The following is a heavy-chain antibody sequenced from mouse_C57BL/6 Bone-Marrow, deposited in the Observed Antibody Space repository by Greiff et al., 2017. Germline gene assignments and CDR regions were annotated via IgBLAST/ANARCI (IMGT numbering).Heavy chain of an antibody. D-gene: IGHD3-2*02. J-gene: IGHJ2*01. CDR2: IRPNSGST. Sequence: QVQLQQSGAELVKPGASVKLSCTASGYTFTSYWMHWVQQRPGQGLEWIGMIRPNSGSTNYTEKFKSKDTLTVDKSSSTTYMQLSRLTSEDSAVYYCARRGKQLSFDYWGQGTTLTVSS. V-gene: IGHV1-64*01. CDR3: ARRGKQLSFDY. CDR1: GYTFTSYW.